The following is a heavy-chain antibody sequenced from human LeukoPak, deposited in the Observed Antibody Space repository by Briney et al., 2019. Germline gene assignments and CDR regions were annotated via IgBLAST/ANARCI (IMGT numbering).Heavy chain of an antibody. Sequence: GGSLRLSCAASGFTFSSYAMSWVRQVPGKGLEWVSAISGSGGSTYYADSVKGRFTISRDNSKNTLYLQMNSLRAEDTAVYYCASTDYYDSSGYYSEPFDYWGQGTLVTVSS. V-gene: IGHV3-23*01. CDR1: GFTFSSYA. CDR2: ISGSGGST. CDR3: ASTDYYDSSGYYSEPFDY. J-gene: IGHJ4*02. D-gene: IGHD3-22*01.